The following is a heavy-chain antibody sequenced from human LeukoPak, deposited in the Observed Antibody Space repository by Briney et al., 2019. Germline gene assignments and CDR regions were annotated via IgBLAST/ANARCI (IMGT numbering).Heavy chain of an antibody. Sequence: GGSLRLSCAASGFTFDDYAMHWVRQAPGKGLEWVSGISWNSGSTYYADSVKGRFTISRDNSKNTLYLQMNSLRAEDTAVYYCAKDPIVGALSFYYFDYWGQGTLVTVSS. CDR1: GFTFDDYA. V-gene: IGHV3-23*01. CDR2: ISWNSGST. CDR3: AKDPIVGALSFYYFDY. D-gene: IGHD1-26*01. J-gene: IGHJ4*02.